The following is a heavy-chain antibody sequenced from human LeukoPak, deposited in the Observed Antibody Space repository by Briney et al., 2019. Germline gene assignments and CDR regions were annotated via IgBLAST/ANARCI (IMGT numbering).Heavy chain of an antibody. Sequence: GGSLSLSCAASGFPFSSYGMHWVRQAPGKGLDWVAFIRYDGSNKFYSDSVRGRFTISRDNSKSTLYLQMNSLRPEDTAVYYCAREDGWGQGTLVTVSS. J-gene: IGHJ4*02. D-gene: IGHD4-17*01. V-gene: IGHV3-30*02. CDR1: GFPFSSYG. CDR2: IRYDGSNK. CDR3: AREDG.